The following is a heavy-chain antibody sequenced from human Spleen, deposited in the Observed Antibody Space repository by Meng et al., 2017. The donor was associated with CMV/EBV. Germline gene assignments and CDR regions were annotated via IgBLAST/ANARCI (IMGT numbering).Heavy chain of an antibody. CDR2: IISIFGTA. Sequence: ASGGTFSGYAVSWVRQVPGQGLEWMGRIISIFGTASYAQKFQGRLTINTDESTDTAYMELDSLRSEDTAVYYCARDSGAYPISYFDYWGQGALVTVSS. V-gene: IGHV1-69*05. CDR1: GGTFSGYA. CDR3: ARDSGAYPISYFDY. D-gene: IGHD3-3*01. J-gene: IGHJ4*02.